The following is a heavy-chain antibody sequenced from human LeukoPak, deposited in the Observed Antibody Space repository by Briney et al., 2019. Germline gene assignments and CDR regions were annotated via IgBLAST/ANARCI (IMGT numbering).Heavy chain of an antibody. D-gene: IGHD3-10*01. CDR1: GFTFSSYG. Sequence: GGSLRLSCAASGFTFSSYGMHWVRQAPGKGLEWVAFIRYDGSNKYYADSVKGRFTISRDNSKNTLYLQMNSLRAEDTAVYYCAKDLCGSGSYPVSSFDYWGQGTLVTVSS. CDR3: AKDLCGSGSYPVSSFDY. CDR2: IRYDGSNK. J-gene: IGHJ4*02. V-gene: IGHV3-30*02.